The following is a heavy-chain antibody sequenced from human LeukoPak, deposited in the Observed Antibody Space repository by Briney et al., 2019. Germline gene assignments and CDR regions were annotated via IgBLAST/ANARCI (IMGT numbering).Heavy chain of an antibody. V-gene: IGHV3-21*01. D-gene: IGHD2-2*02. CDR3: ARDVGVYCSSTSCYTVY. J-gene: IGHJ4*02. Sequence: GGSLRLSCAASGFTFSSYSMNWVRQAPGKGLEWVSSISSSSSYIYYADSVKGRFTISRDYAKNSLYLQMNSLRAEDTAVYYCARDVGVYCSSTSCYTVYWGQGTLVTVSS. CDR1: GFTFSSYS. CDR2: ISSSSSYI.